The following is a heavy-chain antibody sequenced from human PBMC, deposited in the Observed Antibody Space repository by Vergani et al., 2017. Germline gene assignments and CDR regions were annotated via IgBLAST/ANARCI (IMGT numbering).Heavy chain of an antibody. V-gene: IGHV3-30*02. CDR1: GFTFRIYG. CDR2: IRYDGTKR. D-gene: IGHD3-22*01. J-gene: IGHJ1*01. Sequence: VLLVESGGGLVQPGGSLRLSCAASGFTFRIYGMHWVRQAPGKGLEWVAFIRYDGTKRFYGDSVKGRFTISRDNSQTTVFLQMNSLRADDSAVYYCTKAGQYDSDNFHDSWGQGALVTVAS. CDR3: TKAGQYDSDNFHDS.